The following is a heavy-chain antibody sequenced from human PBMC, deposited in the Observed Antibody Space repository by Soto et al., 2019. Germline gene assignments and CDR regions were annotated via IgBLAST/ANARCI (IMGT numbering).Heavy chain of an antibody. V-gene: IGHV3-21*01. Sequence: AGGSLRLSCAASGFTFSTYTMNWVRQAPGMGLEWVSSISTSGSYIYSADPVKGRFTISRDNAKNSLFLQMNSLRAEDTAVYYCARATGVHDAFDIWGQGTMVTVSS. CDR3: ARATGVHDAFDI. D-gene: IGHD2-8*01. J-gene: IGHJ3*02. CDR1: GFTFSTYT. CDR2: ISTSGSYI.